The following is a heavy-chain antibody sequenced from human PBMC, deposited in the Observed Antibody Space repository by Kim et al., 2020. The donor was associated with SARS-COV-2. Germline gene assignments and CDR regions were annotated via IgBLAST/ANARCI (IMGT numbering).Heavy chain of an antibody. CDR1: GFTFSSYW. CDR2: INSDGSST. V-gene: IGHV3-74*01. CDR3: ASYCGGGVPWCY. Sequence: GGSLRLSCAASGFTFSSYWMHWVRQAPGKGLVWVSRINSDGSSTSYADSVKGRFTISRDNAKNTLYLQMNSLRAEDTAVYYCASYCGGGVPWCYWGQGTLVTVSS. D-gene: IGHD2-21*01. J-gene: IGHJ4*02.